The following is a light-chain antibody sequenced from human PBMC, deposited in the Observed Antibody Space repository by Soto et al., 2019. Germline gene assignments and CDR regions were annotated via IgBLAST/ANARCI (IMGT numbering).Light chain of an antibody. J-gene: IGKJ4*01. CDR3: QQTYSTFVS. Sequence: MTQSPLSLPVTPGEPASISWRSSQSLLHSNGYNYLHWFQQKPGKAPNLLIYDASSLQSGVPSRFSGSGSGTDFTLTISSLQPEDFGTYYCQQTYSTFVSFGGGTKVDIK. V-gene: IGKV1-39*01. CDR2: DAS. CDR1: QSLLHSNGYNY.